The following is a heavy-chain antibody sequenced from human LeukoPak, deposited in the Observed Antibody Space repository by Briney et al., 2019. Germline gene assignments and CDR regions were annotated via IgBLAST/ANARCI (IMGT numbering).Heavy chain of an antibody. CDR3: AKDPRMRDIAFGGVIAYFDY. V-gene: IGHV3-23*01. CDR1: RFTFSTYA. Sequence: GGSLRLSCAASRFTFSTYAMSWVRQAPGKGLEWVSAISGSGGSTYYADSVKGRFTISRDNSKNTLYLQMNSLRAEDTAVYYCAKDPRMRDIAFGGVIAYFDYWGQGTLVTVSS. D-gene: IGHD3-16*02. J-gene: IGHJ4*02. CDR2: ISGSGGST.